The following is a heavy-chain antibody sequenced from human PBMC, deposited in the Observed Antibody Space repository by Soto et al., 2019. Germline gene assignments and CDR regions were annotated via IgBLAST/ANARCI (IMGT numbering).Heavy chain of an antibody. CDR3: ASARIAAAGPKWLDP. CDR2: ISSSSSTI. Sequence: PGGSLKLSCAASGFTFSSYSMNWVRQAPGKGLEWVSYISSSSSTIYYADSVNGRFTISRDNSKNTVYLQMNGLRAEDTAVYHCASARIAAAGPKWLDPWGQGTLVTVSS. D-gene: IGHD6-13*01. CDR1: GFTFSSYS. V-gene: IGHV3-48*01. J-gene: IGHJ5*02.